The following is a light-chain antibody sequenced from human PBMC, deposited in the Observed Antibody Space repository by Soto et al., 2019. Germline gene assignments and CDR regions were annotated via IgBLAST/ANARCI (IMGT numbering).Light chain of an antibody. CDR3: MTGLQAQWT. CDR2: LGY. J-gene: IGKJ1*01. Sequence: DIVMNQSPLSLVVTDGEPASISCRFSQIILFNNEYNYLDWYLQKPGQSQQLMMYLGYNRAPGVNDRFSGTGSGTDFTLQIRSVEAEEVGFYYCMTGLQAQWTCGKGNKVAIK. V-gene: IGKV2-28*01. CDR1: QIILFNNEYNY.